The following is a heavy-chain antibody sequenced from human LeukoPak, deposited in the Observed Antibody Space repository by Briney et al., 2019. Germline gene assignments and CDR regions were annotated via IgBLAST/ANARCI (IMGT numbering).Heavy chain of an antibody. CDR2: INPNSGGT. Sequence: ASVKVSCKASGYTFTGYYMHWVRQAPGQGLEWMGWINPNSGGTNYAQKLQGRVTMTTDTSTSTAYMELRSLRSDDTAVYYCARYIVGATDFDYWGQGTLVTVSS. CDR3: ARYIVGATDFDY. CDR1: GYTFTGYY. J-gene: IGHJ4*02. V-gene: IGHV1-2*02. D-gene: IGHD1-26*01.